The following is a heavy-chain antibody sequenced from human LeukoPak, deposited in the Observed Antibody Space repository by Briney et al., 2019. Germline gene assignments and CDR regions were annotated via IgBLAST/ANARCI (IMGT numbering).Heavy chain of an antibody. J-gene: IGHJ4*02. Sequence: GGSLRLSCAASGFTFRTYAMSWVRQAPGKGLEWLSGISPRGGGTYYADSVKGRFTISRDDSKNTLSLQMNSLRVEDTAVYYCARDLAWGAFDYWGQGTLVTVSS. CDR1: GFTFRTYA. CDR3: ARDLAWGAFDY. D-gene: IGHD7-27*01. CDR2: ISPRGGGT. V-gene: IGHV3-23*01.